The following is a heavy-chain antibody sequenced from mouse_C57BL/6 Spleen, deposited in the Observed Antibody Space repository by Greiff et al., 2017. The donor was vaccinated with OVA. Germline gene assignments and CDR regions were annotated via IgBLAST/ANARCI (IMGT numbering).Heavy chain of an antibody. CDR2: IDPNSGGS. CDR1: GYTFTSYW. J-gene: IGHJ1*03. Sequence: QVQLQQPGAELVKPGASVKLSCKASGYTFTSYWMRWVKQRPGRGLEGVGRIDPNSGGSKYNEKFKSKATLTVDKPSSTAYMQLSSLTSEDSAVYYCARVGGYGSSYWYFDVWGTGTTVTVSS. CDR3: ARVGGYGSSYWYFDV. V-gene: IGHV1-72*01. D-gene: IGHD1-1*01.